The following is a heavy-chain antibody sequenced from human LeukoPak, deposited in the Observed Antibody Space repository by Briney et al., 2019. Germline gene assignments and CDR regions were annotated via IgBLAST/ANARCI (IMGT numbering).Heavy chain of an antibody. CDR1: GGSINNYY. V-gene: IGHV4-59*01. CDR3: ARSPPDWGFDY. J-gene: IGHJ4*02. D-gene: IGHD7-27*01. Sequence: SETLSLTCTVSGGSINNYYGSWIRQPPGKGLEWIAYISYSGSTNYDPSLKSRVTISVDTSKNQLSLKLSSVTAADTAVYYCARSPPDWGFDYWGQGILVTVSS. CDR2: ISYSGST.